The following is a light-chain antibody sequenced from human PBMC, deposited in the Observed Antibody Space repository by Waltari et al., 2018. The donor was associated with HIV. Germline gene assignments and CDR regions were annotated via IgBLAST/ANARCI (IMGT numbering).Light chain of an antibody. V-gene: IGKV3-15*01. CDR3: QQYNNWPPWT. CDR2: GVS. CDR1: QSVGTN. J-gene: IGKJ1*01. Sequence: EMVVTQSPASVSVSPGGRATRSCRASQSVGTNLALYQQRPGQAPRHLIYGVSTRATDIPVRFSGSGSGTDFTLTINSLQSEDSAVYYCQQYNNWPPWTFGQGTKVEI.